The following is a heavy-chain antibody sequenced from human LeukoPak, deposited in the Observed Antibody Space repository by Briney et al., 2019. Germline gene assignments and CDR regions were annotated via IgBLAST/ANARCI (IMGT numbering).Heavy chain of an antibody. CDR3: AKDDGRSPFDY. Sequence: PGGSLRLSCAASGFTFSSYGMHWVRQAPGKGLEWVAVISYDGSNKYYADSVKGRFTISRDNSKNTLYLQMNSLRAEDTAVYYCAKDDGRSPFDYWGQGTLVTVSS. D-gene: IGHD1-26*01. CDR2: ISYDGSNK. CDR1: GFTFSSYG. V-gene: IGHV3-30*18. J-gene: IGHJ4*02.